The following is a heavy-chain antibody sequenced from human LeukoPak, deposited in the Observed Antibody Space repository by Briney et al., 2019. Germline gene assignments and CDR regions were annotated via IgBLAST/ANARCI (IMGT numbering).Heavy chain of an antibody. V-gene: IGHV3-53*01. CDR1: GFTASSNY. Sequence: QPGGSLRLSCAASGFTASSNYMSSVRQAPGKGLQSVSVIYSGGSTYYTDSVKGRFTISRDNSKNTLYLQMNSLRAEDTAVYYCARDDVSGAFDIWGQGTMVTVSS. J-gene: IGHJ3*02. CDR2: IYSGGST. CDR3: ARDDVSGAFDI.